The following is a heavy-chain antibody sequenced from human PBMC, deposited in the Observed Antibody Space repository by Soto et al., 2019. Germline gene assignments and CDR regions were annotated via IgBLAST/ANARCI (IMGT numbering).Heavy chain of an antibody. Sequence: QVQLQQWGAGLLKPSETLSLTCAVYGESFSGYYWSWIRQPPGKGLEWIGEINHSGSTNYNPSLKSRVTISVDTSKNQFSLKLSSVTAAETAVYYCARTHSGSYPCNDYWGQGTLVTVSS. CDR3: ARTHSGSYPCNDY. V-gene: IGHV4-34*01. CDR1: GESFSGYY. D-gene: IGHD1-26*01. CDR2: INHSGST. J-gene: IGHJ4*02.